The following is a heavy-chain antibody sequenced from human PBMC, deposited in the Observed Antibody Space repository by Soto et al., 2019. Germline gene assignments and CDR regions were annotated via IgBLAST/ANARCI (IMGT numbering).Heavy chain of an antibody. V-gene: IGHV3-48*01. CDR1: GFSFSNYS. CDR3: ANRQY. Sequence: EGQLVESGGDLVQPGGSLRLSCAASGFSFSNYSMNWVRQAPGKGLEWLAYISASSSTIYYTDSLKGRFTVSRDNAKNLLYLQMNSLRREDTAVYYWANRQYWGQGTLVTVSS. J-gene: IGHJ4*02. CDR2: ISASSSTI.